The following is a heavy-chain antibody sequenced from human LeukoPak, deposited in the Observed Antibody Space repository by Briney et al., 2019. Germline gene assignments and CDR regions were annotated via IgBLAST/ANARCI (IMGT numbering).Heavy chain of an antibody. CDR2: IRSSSSYI. CDR3: AFGVVTPYSYYYYMDV. V-gene: IGHV3-21*01. CDR1: GFTFSSYS. Sequence: PGGSLRLSCAASGFTFSSYSMNWVRQAPGKGLEWVSSIRSSSSYIYYADSVKGRFTISRDNAKNSLYLQMNSLRAEDTAVYYCAFGVVTPYSYYYYMDVWGKGTTVTVSS. D-gene: IGHD4-23*01. J-gene: IGHJ6*03.